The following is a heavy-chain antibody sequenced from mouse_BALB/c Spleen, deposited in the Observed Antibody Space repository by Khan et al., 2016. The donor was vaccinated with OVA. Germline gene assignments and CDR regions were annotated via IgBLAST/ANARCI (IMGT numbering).Heavy chain of an antibody. CDR3: AKNCRYDVYFDY. CDR1: GYTFTSYV. Sequence: VQLQQSGPELVKPGASVKMSCKASGYTFTSYVMHWLRQKPGQGLEWIGYIYPSNDDTKYNEKFKGKATLTSDKSSSTAYMELSSLTSEDSAVYYCAKNCRYDVYFDYWGQGTTLTVSS. D-gene: IGHD2-14*01. V-gene: IGHV1S136*01. J-gene: IGHJ2*01. CDR2: IYPSNDDT.